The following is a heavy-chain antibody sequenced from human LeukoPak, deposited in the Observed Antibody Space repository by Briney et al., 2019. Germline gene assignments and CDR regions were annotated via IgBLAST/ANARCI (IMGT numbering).Heavy chain of an antibody. V-gene: IGHV1-69*05. CDR3: AREFTYYYDSSGYFIDWFDP. CDR1: GGTFSSYA. CDR2: IIPIFGTA. Sequence: GASVKVSCKASGGTFSSYAISWVRQAPGQGLEWMGGIIPIFGTANYAQKFQGRVTMTRDTSTSTVYMELSSLRSEDTAVYYCAREFTYYYDSSGYFIDWFDPWGQGTLVTVSS. J-gene: IGHJ5*02. D-gene: IGHD3-22*01.